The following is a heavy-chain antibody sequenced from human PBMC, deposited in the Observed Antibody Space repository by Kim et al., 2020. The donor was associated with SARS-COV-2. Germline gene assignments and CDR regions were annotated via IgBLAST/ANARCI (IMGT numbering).Heavy chain of an antibody. CDR3: ARPRERYSGSSLEY. J-gene: IGHJ4*02. CDR2: TNSDGSGT. D-gene: IGHD1-26*01. CDR1: GFTFRHHW. V-gene: IGHV3-74*01. Sequence: GGSLRLSCAASGFTFRHHWMHWVRQAPGKGLVWVSHTNSDGSGTGYADSVKGRFTISRDNSRNTLYLQLNSLRAEDTAVYYCARPRERYSGSSLEYWGQGTLVTVSS.